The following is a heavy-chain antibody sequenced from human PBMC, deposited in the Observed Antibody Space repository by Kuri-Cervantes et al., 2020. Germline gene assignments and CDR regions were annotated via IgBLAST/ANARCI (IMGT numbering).Heavy chain of an antibody. CDR3: ARTTGFDPGGGVATTRYYMDV. CDR2: VHNRGSS. CDR1: GDSVNSDFYY. Sequence: ESLKISCTVSGDSVNSDFYYWVWFRQPPGKRLEWIAYVHNRGSSNYNPSLQSRLATSLDTSKNQFSLKLSSVTAADTAVYYCARTTGFDPGGGVATTRYYMDVWGKGTTVTVSS. J-gene: IGHJ6*03. D-gene: IGHD2-15*01. V-gene: IGHV4-61*01.